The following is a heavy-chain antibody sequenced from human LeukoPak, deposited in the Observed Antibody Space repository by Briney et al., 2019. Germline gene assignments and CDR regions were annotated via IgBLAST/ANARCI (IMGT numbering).Heavy chain of an antibody. V-gene: IGHV4-34*01. D-gene: IGHD6-13*01. J-gene: IGHJ2*01. CDR3: ARGHSSSWTDPVL. CDR1: GGSFSGYY. CDR2: INHSGST. Sequence: SETLSLTCAVYGGSFSGYYWSWIRQPPAKGLEWIGEINHSGSTNYNPSLKSRVTISVDTPKYQFSLKLSSVTAADTAVYYCARGHSSSWTDPVLWGRGTLVTVSS.